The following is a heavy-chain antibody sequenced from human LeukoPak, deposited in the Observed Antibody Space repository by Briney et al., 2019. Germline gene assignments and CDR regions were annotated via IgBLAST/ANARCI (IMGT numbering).Heavy chain of an antibody. CDR3: SWRAYRSGSYQDY. Sequence: ASVKVSCKSSGYTLNSYGFSWVRQAPGQGLEWMGWISAYNGNTNYAQKLQRRVTMTTDTSTNTAYMELLSLTSDDTAVYYCSWRAYRSGSYQDYWGQGTLVTVSS. CDR2: ISAYNGNT. J-gene: IGHJ4*02. CDR1: GYTLNSYG. V-gene: IGHV1-18*01. D-gene: IGHD2-2*01.